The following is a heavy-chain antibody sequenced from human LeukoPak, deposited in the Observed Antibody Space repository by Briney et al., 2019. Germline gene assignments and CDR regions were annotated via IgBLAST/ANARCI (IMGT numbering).Heavy chain of an antibody. CDR3: AKALLPFATVTAQSDY. CDR2: IRYDGSNK. Sequence: GGSLRLSCAASGFTFSSYGMHWVRQAPGKGLEWVAFIRYDGSNKYYADSVKGRFAISRDNSKNTLYLQMNSLRAEDTAVYYCAKALLPFATVTAQSDYWGQGTLVTVSS. J-gene: IGHJ4*02. CDR1: GFTFSSYG. D-gene: IGHD4-17*01. V-gene: IGHV3-30*02.